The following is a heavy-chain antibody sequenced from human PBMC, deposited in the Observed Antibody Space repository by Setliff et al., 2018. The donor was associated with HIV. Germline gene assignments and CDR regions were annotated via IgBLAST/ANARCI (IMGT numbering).Heavy chain of an antibody. CDR1: GGSISSYY. CDR3: ARAYFGSGIYY. Sequence: SETLSLTCTVSGGSISSYYWSWIRQPPGKGLEWLGHIYSSGSTNYNPSLQSRVTISVDTSKNQFSLKLYSVTAADTAVYYCARAYFGSGIYYGGQGTLVTVSS. CDR2: IYSSGST. V-gene: IGHV4-4*09. D-gene: IGHD3-10*01. J-gene: IGHJ4*02.